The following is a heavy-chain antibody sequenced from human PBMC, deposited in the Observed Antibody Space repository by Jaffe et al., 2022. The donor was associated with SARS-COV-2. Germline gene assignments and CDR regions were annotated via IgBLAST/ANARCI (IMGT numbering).Heavy chain of an antibody. J-gene: IGHJ4*02. Sequence: QVQLQQWGAGLLKPSETLSLTCAVYGGSFSGYYWSWIRQPPGKGLEWIGEINHSGSTNYNPSLKSRVTISVDTSKNQFSLKLSSVTAADTAVYYCARGVFTMIVDFDYWGQGTLVTVSS. V-gene: IGHV4-34*01. D-gene: IGHD3-22*01. CDR1: GGSFSGYY. CDR2: INHSGST. CDR3: ARGVFTMIVDFDY.